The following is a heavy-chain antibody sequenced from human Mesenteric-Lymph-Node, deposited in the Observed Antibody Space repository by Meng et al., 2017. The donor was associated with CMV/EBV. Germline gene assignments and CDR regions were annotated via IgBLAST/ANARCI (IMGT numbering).Heavy chain of an antibody. V-gene: IGHV3-21*01. CDR2: IDSGSSFI. J-gene: IGHJ3*02. CDR1: GFTFSDYR. D-gene: IGHD3-3*01. CDR3: ARERIPGVGAFNI. Sequence: GESLKISCAASGFTFSDYRMIWVRQAPGKGLEWVSSIDSGSSFITYADSMKGRFTISRDSSKKSLYLQVNSLRVEDTAVYYCARERIPGVGAFNIWGQGTMVTVSS.